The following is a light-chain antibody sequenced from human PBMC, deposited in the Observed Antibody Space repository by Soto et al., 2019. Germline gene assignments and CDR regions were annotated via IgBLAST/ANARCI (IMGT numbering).Light chain of an antibody. Sequence: DIVMTQSPLSLPVTPGEPASISCRSSQSLLHSNGYNYLDWYLQKPGQSPQLLIYLGSNRASGVPDRFSGSGSGTDFTLKISRVEAEDVGVYYCMQAPKLEVTFGPGTKVDIK. V-gene: IGKV2-28*01. J-gene: IGKJ3*01. CDR2: LGS. CDR3: MQAPKLEVT. CDR1: QSLLHSNGYNY.